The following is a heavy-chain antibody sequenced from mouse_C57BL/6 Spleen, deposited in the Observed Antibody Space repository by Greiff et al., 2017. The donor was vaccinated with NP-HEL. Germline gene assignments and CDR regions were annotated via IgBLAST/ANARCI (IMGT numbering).Heavy chain of an antibody. CDR1: GYTFTSYG. CDR2: IYPRSGNT. CDR3: ARSRKYAMDY. J-gene: IGHJ4*01. V-gene: IGHV1-81*01. Sequence: QVQLKQSGAELARPGASVKLSCKASGYTFTSYGISWVKQRPGQGLEWIGEIYPRSGNTYYNEKFKGKATLTADKSSSTAYMELRSLTSEDSADYCCARSRKYAMDYWGQGTSVTVSS.